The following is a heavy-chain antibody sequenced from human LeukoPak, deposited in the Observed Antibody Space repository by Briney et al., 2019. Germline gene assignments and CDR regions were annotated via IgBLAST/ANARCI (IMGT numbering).Heavy chain of an antibody. CDR2: INPNSGGT. J-gene: IGHJ4*02. CDR1: GYTFTGYY. CDR3: ARDLHSSSCPY. D-gene: IGHD6-13*01. V-gene: IGHV1-2*06. Sequence: ASVKVSCKASGYTFTGYYMHWVRQAPGQGLEWMGRINPNSGGTNYAQKFQGRVTMTRDMSISTAYMELSRLRSDDTAVYYCARDLHSSSCPYWGQGTLVTVSS.